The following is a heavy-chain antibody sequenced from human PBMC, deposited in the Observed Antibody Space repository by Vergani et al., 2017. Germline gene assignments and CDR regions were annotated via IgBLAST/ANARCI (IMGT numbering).Heavy chain of an antibody. CDR1: GFTFSHYS. CDR2: ISRNNDEV. J-gene: IGHJ3*01. V-gene: IGHV3-21*01. CDR3: VRDVRVSRT. Sequence: EVQMVESGGGLVKPGGSLRLSCVASGFTFSHYSMKWVRQAPGKGLEWVSSISRNNDEVYDADSVKGRFTISRDNAKNSLYLDMSSLRAEDTAVYYCVRDVRVSRTWGQGTLVAVSS.